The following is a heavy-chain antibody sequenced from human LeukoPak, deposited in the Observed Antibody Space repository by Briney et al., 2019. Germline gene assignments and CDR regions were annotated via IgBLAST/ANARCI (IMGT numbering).Heavy chain of an antibody. CDR3: ARHEAEMATILGNY. V-gene: IGHV4-38-2*02. D-gene: IGHD5-24*01. Sequence: KPSETLSLTCTVSGYPIRSGFYWGWLRQPPGKGLEWVGSIYQSGSTFYNPSLKSRVTISVDTSKNQFSLSLRSVTAADTAVYYCARHEAEMATILGNYWGQGTLVIVSS. CDR1: GYPIRSGFY. CDR2: IYQSGST. J-gene: IGHJ4*02.